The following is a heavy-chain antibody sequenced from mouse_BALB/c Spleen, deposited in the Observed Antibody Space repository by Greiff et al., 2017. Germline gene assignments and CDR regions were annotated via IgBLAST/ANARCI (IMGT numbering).Heavy chain of an antibody. J-gene: IGHJ4*01. Sequence: VQLVESGAELAKPGASVKMSCKASGYTFTSYWMHWVKQRPGQGLEWIGYINPSTGYTEYNQKFKDKATLTADKSSSTAYMQLSSLTSEDSAVYYCARRVLRFYAMDYWGQGTSVTVSS. CDR2: INPSTGYT. V-gene: IGHV1-7*01. CDR1: GYTFTSYW. D-gene: IGHD1-1*01. CDR3: ARRVLRFYAMDY.